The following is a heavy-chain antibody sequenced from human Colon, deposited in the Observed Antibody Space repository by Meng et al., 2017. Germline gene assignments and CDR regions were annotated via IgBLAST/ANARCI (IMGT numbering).Heavy chain of an antibody. CDR3: ARELQLGY. V-gene: IGHV3-21*06. J-gene: IGHJ4*02. Sequence: EVQLVESGGGLVKPGGSLRLSCAASGFTFSIYSMSWVRQAPGKGLEWASSISTGNNYIYYAESVKGRFTISRDNAKNSLYLQMSSLRAEDTAVYYCARELQLGYWGQGTLVTVSS. CDR1: GFTFSIYS. CDR2: ISTGNNYI. D-gene: IGHD5-24*01.